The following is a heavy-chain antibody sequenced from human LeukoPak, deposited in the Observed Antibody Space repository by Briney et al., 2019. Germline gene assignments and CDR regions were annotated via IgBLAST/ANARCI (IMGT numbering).Heavy chain of an antibody. Sequence: GGSLRLSCAASGFTFSSYEMNWVRQAPGKGLEWVSYISSSGSTIYYADSVKGRFTISRDNAKNSLYLQMNSLRAEDTAVYYCARDRSDSSGSHWGQGTLVTVSS. J-gene: IGHJ4*02. CDR3: ARDRSDSSGSH. V-gene: IGHV3-48*03. D-gene: IGHD3-22*01. CDR1: GFTFSSYE. CDR2: ISSSGSTI.